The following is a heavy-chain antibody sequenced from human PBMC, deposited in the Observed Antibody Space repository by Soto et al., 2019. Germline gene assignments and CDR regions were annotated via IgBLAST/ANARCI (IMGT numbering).Heavy chain of an antibody. CDR1: GASIYTYY. CDR3: ARYSGNWDYFDY. V-gene: IGHV4-59*01. J-gene: IGHJ4*02. D-gene: IGHD1-26*01. CDR2: IYYSGST. Sequence: SETLSLTCNVSGASIYTYYWNWIRQSPGKGLEWIGYIYYSGSTNYNPSLKSRVTISVDTSKNQFSLKLTSVTTADTAVYYCARYSGNWDYFDYWGQGTLVTVSS.